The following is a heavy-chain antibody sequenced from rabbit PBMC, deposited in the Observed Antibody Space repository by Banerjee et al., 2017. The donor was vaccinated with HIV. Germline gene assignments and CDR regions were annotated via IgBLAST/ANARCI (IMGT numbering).Heavy chain of an antibody. J-gene: IGHJ4*01. CDR3: ARDLAGVTGWNFNL. Sequence: QEQLVESGGGLVQPEGSLTLTCKASGFTLSSYWMWWVRQAPGKGLEWIACIGAGSSGTTYYASWAKGRFTISKTSSTTVTLQMTNLTAADTATYFCARDLAGVTGWNFNLWGPGTLVTVS. CDR2: IGAGSSGTT. V-gene: IGHV1S45*01. CDR1: GFTLSSYW. D-gene: IGHD4-1*01.